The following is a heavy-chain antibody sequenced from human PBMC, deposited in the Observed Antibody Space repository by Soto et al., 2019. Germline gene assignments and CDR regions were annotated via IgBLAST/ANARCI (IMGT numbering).Heavy chain of an antibody. D-gene: IGHD1-1*01. J-gene: IGHJ5*02. Sequence: EEQLLESGGGLVQPGESLRLSCAASGFTFSSSAMNWVRQAPGKGLEWVSIISDSGGRTYYADSVRGRFTISRDNSKNTLYLQMNSLRAEDTAVYYCAESLNINWKNWFDPWGQGTLVTVSS. V-gene: IGHV3-23*01. CDR3: AESLNINWKNWFDP. CDR1: GFTFSSSA. CDR2: ISDSGGRT.